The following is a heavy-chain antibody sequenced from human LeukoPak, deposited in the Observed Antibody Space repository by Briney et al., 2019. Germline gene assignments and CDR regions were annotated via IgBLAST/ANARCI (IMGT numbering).Heavy chain of an antibody. V-gene: IGHV4-39*01. CDR3: ARLEERDGYNFDY. D-gene: IGHD5-24*01. J-gene: IGHJ4*02. CDR1: GASISSSNHF. Sequence: SETLSLTCTVSGASISSSNHFWGWIRQPPGKGLEWIGSIYYNGDAHYNPSLKSRVTMSVDTSKSQFSLKLTSVTAADTAVYYCARLEERDGYNFDYWGQGTLVTVSS. CDR2: IYYNGDA.